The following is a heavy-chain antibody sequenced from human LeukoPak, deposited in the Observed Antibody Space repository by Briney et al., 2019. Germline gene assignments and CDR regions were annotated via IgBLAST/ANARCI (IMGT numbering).Heavy chain of an antibody. D-gene: IGHD5-18*01. J-gene: IGHJ4*02. CDR1: GFTSSSYA. Sequence: GGCLRLSCAASGFTSSSYAMSWVRQAPGKGLEWVSGISGSAGSTYYADSVKGRFTISRDISKNTLYLQMNSLRAEDTAVYYCAKGATAMGFFDCWGQRTLVTASS. V-gene: IGHV3-23*01. CDR3: AKGATAMGFFDC. CDR2: ISGSAGST.